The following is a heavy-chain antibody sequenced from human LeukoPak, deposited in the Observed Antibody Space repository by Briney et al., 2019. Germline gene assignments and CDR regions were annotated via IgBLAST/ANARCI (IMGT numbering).Heavy chain of an antibody. CDR2: ISWNSGSI. CDR1: GFTFDDYA. CDR3: AREDCDVGAVCSSLLDH. J-gene: IGHJ4*02. D-gene: IGHD2-21*02. V-gene: IGHV3-9*01. Sequence: GGSLRLSCAASGFTFDDYAMHWVRQAPGKSLEWVSGISWNSGSIGYADSVKGRFTISRDNAKNTLYLQMNNLRAEDTAVYYCAREDCDVGAVCSSLLDHWGRGTLVTVSS.